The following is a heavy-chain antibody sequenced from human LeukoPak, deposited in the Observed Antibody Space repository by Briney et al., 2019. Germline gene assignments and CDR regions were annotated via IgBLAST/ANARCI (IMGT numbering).Heavy chain of an antibody. V-gene: IGHV6-1*01. Sequence: RTLARASAISGKSVARYSAACNWISQSPSKSLEWLGRTYYRSKWYNDYAVSVKSRITIHPDTSKNQFSLQLNSVTPEDTAVYYCARDYYYGMDVWGQGTTVTVSS. J-gene: IGHJ6*02. CDR1: GKSVARYSAA. CDR3: ARDYYYGMDV. CDR2: TYYRSKWYN.